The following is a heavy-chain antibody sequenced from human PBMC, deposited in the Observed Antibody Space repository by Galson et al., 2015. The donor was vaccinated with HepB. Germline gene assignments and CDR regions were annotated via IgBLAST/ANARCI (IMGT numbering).Heavy chain of an antibody. CDR1: GFTFSSYA. D-gene: IGHD5-18*01. CDR2: ISYDGSNK. V-gene: IGHV3-30-3*01. CDR3: ARGGYSYVNS. Sequence: SLRLSCATSGFTFSSYAMHWVRQAPGKGLEWVAVISYDGSNKYYADSVKGRFTISRDNSKNTLYLQMNSLRAEDTAVYYCARGGYSYVNSWGQGTLVTVSS. J-gene: IGHJ4*02.